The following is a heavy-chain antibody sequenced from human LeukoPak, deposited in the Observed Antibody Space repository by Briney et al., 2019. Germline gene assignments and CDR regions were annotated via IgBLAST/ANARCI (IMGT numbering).Heavy chain of an antibody. CDR3: AKGRFLDAFDI. J-gene: IGHJ3*02. D-gene: IGHD3-3*01. Sequence: PSETLSLTCTVSGGSISSYYWSWIRQPPGKGLEWIGYIYYSGSTKYKPSLKSRVTISVDTSKNQFSLKLSSVTAADTAVYYCAKGRFLDAFDIWGQGTMVTVSS. CDR2: IYYSGST. CDR1: GGSISSYY. V-gene: IGHV4-59*01.